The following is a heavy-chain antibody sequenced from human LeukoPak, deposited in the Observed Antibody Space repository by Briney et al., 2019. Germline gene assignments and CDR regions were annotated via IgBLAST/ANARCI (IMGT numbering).Heavy chain of an antibody. J-gene: IGHJ4*02. CDR2: IYTSGST. CDR3: ARDAAVYDLWFGESTHYFDY. D-gene: IGHD3-10*01. CDR1: GGSISSYY. V-gene: IGHV4-4*07. Sequence: SETLSLTCTVSGGSISSYYWSWIRQPAGKGLEWIGRIYTSGSTNYNPSLKSRVTMSVDTSKNQFSLKLSSVTTADTAVYYCARDAAVYDLWFGESTHYFDYWGQGTLVTVSS.